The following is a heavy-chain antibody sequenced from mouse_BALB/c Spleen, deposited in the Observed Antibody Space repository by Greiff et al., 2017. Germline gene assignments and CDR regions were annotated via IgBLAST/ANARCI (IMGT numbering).Heavy chain of an antibody. J-gene: IGHJ1*01. CDR2: ISYSGST. CDR1: GDSITSGY. Sequence: VQLKESGPSLVKPSQTLSLTCSVTGDSITSGYWNWIRKFPGNKLEYMGYISYSGSTYYNPSLKSRISITRDTSKNQYYLQLNSVTTEDTATYCCARYGSSYGWYFDVWGAGTTVTVSS. CDR3: ARYGSSYGWYFDV. V-gene: IGHV3-8*02. D-gene: IGHD1-1*01.